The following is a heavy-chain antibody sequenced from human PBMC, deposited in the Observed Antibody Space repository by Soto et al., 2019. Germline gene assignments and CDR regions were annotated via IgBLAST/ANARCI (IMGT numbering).Heavy chain of an antibody. J-gene: IGHJ4*02. CDR1: GYTFTNYY. V-gene: IGHV5-10-1*01. Sequence: PGESLKISCQASGYTFTNYYIAWVRQVPGKGLEWMGRIDPSDSYIKYSPSFEGHVTMSVDKSISTAFLQWSRLEASDTAMYFCAIPLARTTPFDYWGQGSLLTVSS. CDR2: IDPSDSYI. CDR3: AIPLARTTPFDY. D-gene: IGHD1-7*01.